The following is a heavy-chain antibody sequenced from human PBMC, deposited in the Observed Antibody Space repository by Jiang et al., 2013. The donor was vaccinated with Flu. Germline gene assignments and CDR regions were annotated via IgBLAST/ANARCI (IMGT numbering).Heavy chain of an antibody. D-gene: IGHD1-26*01. V-gene: IGHV3-33*05. CDR3: ARDGRIPGSYYGYYFDY. J-gene: IGHJ4*02. Sequence: RSLRLSCAASGFTFSSYGMHWVRQAPGKGLEWVAVISYDGSNKYYADSVKGRFTISRDNSKNTLYLQMNSLRAEDTAVYYCARDGRIPGSYYGYYFDYWGQGTLVTVSS. CDR2: ISYDGSNK. CDR1: GFTFSSYG.